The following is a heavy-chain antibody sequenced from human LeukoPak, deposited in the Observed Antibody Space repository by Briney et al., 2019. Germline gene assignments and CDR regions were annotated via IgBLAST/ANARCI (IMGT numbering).Heavy chain of an antibody. CDR3: ARVGYYDSSGYYTPFYFDY. D-gene: IGHD3-22*01. V-gene: IGHV4-59*11. Sequence: SETLSLTCTVSGGSISSHYWSWIRQPPGKGLEWIGYIYYSGSTNYNPSLKSRVTISVDTSKNQFSLKLSSVTAADTAVYYCARVGYYDSSGYYTPFYFDYWGQGTLVTVSS. CDR1: GGSISSHY. J-gene: IGHJ4*02. CDR2: IYYSGST.